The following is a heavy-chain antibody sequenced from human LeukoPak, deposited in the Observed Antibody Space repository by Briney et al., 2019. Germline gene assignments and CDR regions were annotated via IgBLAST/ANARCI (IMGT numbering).Heavy chain of an antibody. D-gene: IGHD6-13*01. CDR2: ISYDGSNK. V-gene: IGHV3-30*18. J-gene: IGHJ4*02. CDR3: AKEVSWFPVDY. Sequence: PGGSLRLSCAASGFTFSSYWMSWVRQAPGKGLEWVAVISYDGSNKYYADSVKGRFTISRDNSKNTLYLQMNSLRAEDTAVYYCAKEVSWFPVDYWGQGTLVTVSS. CDR1: GFTFSSYW.